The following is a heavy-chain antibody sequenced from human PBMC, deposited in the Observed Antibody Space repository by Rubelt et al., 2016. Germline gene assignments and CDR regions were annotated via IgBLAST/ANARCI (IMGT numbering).Heavy chain of an antibody. D-gene: IGHD3-16*01. J-gene: IGHJ4*02. V-gene: IGHV4-31*03. Sequence: QVQLQESGPGLVKPSQTLSLTCTVSGGSISSGGYYWSWIRQHPGKGLEWIGYIYYSGSTYYNPSLKSRVTISVDKSKNQVSRKLSSGTAADTAVYYCARGEIGGPSSAYSGPDYWGQGTLVTVSS. CDR3: ARGEIGGPSSAYSGPDY. CDR2: IYYSGST. CDR1: GGSISSGGYY.